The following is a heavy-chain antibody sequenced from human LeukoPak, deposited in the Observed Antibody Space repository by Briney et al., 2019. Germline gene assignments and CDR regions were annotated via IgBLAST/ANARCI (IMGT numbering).Heavy chain of an antibody. Sequence: GGSLRLSCAASGFTFSSYGMHWVRQAPGKGLEWVAFIRNDGSNKYYADSVKGRFTISRDNSKNTLYLQMNSLGDEDTAVYYCARRRDSGSLQHFDYWGQGTLVTVSS. D-gene: IGHD1-26*01. J-gene: IGHJ4*02. V-gene: IGHV3-30*02. CDR1: GFTFSSYG. CDR3: ARRRDSGSLQHFDY. CDR2: IRNDGSNK.